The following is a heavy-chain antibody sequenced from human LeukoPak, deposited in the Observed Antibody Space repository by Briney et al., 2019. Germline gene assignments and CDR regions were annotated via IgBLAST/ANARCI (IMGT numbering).Heavy chain of an antibody. CDR1: GFTFSSYG. CDR3: AKPAGRPPPAIFDY. D-gene: IGHD3-9*01. J-gene: IGHJ4*02. CDR2: IRYDGSNK. V-gene: IGHV3-30*02. Sequence: GGSLRLSCAASGFTFSSYGMHWVRQAPGKGLEWVAFIRYDGSNKYYADSVKGRFTISRDNSKNTLYLQMNSLRAEDTAVYYCAKPAGRPPPAIFDYWGQGTLVTVSS.